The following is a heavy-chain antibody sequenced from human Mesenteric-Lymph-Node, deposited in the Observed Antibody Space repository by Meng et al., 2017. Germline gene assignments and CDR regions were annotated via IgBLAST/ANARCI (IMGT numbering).Heavy chain of an antibody. J-gene: IGHJ4*02. D-gene: IGHD6-19*01. CDR2: IFYSGNT. Sequence: SETLSLTCTVSGGSISSYFWGWIRQPPGKGLEWIGSIFYSGNTYYNLSLKSRVTISVDTSKNQFSLKLNSVTAADTAVYYCARDISGWFFDSWGQGTLVTVSS. CDR1: GGSISSYF. CDR3: ARDISGWFFDS. V-gene: IGHV4-39*07.